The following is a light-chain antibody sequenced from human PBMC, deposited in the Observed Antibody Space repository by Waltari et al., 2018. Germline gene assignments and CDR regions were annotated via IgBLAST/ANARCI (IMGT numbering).Light chain of an antibody. CDR2: GVS. CDR1: QNVFGD. Sequence: DIVMTHSPAPLSVPPGERDSLSCRASQNVFGDLAWYQMKIGRAPRLLIFGVSTRATGVPARFSGSGSGTEFTLTISSLQSEDSAVYYCQQYTSWPRTFGQGTKLEI. J-gene: IGKJ2*01. CDR3: QQYTSWPRT. V-gene: IGKV3-15*01.